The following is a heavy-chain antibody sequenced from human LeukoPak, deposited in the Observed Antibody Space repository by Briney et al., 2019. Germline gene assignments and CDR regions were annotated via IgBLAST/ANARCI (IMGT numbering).Heavy chain of an antibody. J-gene: IGHJ4*02. V-gene: IGHV1-46*01. CDR3: ARGGITIFGVVEYYFDY. D-gene: IGHD3-3*01. CDR2: INPSGGST. Sequence: ASVKVSCKASGYTFTSYYMHWVRQAPGQGLEWMGIINPSGGSTSYAQKFQGRVTMTTDTSTSTAYMELRSLRSDDTAVYYCARGGITIFGVVEYYFDYWGQGTLVTVSS. CDR1: GYTFTSYY.